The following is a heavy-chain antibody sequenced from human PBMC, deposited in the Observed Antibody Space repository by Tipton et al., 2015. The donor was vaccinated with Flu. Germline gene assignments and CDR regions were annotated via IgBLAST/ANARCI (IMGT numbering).Heavy chain of an antibody. CDR2: IYTSDNT. Sequence: TLSLTCTVSGASISSYYWSWIRQPAGKGLEWIGRIYTSDNTNYNASLKSRVTMSVDTSKSQFSLRLSSVTAADTAVYYCARGRTVFGMTITSLFDYWGQGTLVTVSS. J-gene: IGHJ4*02. CDR1: GASISSYY. D-gene: IGHD3-3*01. V-gene: IGHV4-4*07. CDR3: ARGRTVFGMTITSLFDY.